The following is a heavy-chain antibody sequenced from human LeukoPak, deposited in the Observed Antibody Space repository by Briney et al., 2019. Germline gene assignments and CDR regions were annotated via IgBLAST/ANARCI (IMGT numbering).Heavy chain of an antibody. Sequence: ASVKVSCKASGYTFTNYYMHWVRQAPGQGLEWMGRINPNSGGTNYAQKFQGRVTMTRDTSISTAYMELSRLRSDDTAVYYCARVGGDTAMVTIWFDPWGQGTLVTVSS. V-gene: IGHV1-2*06. J-gene: IGHJ5*02. CDR3: ARVGGDTAMVTIWFDP. CDR1: GYTFTNYY. CDR2: INPNSGGT. D-gene: IGHD5-18*01.